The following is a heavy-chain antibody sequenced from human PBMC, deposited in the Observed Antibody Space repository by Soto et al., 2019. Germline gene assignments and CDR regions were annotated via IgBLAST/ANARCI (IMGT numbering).Heavy chain of an antibody. J-gene: IGHJ5*02. CDR1: GGTFSSYA. CDR3: ARKSRGDTAMVTSWFDP. D-gene: IGHD5-18*01. V-gene: IGHV1-69*13. Sequence: ASVKVSCKASGGTFSSYAISWVRQAPGQGLEWMGGIIPIFGTANYAQKFQGRVTITADESTSTAYMELSSLRSEDTAVYYCARKSRGDTAMVTSWFDPWGQGTLVTVSS. CDR2: IIPIFGTA.